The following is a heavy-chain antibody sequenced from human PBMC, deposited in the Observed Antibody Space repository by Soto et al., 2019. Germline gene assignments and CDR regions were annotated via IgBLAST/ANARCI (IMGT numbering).Heavy chain of an antibody. V-gene: IGHV1-18*01. Sequence: QVPLVQSGAEVKKPGASVKVSCKASGYTFTSYGISWVRQAPGQGLEWMGWISAYNGNTNYAQKLQGRVTMTTDTSTSTAYMELRSVRSDDTAVYYCARDEGYSYGYEDPYGMDVWGQGTTVTVSS. D-gene: IGHD5-18*01. CDR2: ISAYNGNT. CDR3: ARDEGYSYGYEDPYGMDV. J-gene: IGHJ6*02. CDR1: GYTFTSYG.